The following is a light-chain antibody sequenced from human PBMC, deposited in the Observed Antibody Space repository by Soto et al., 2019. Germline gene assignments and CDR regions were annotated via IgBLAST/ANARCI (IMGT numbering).Light chain of an antibody. CDR2: EVT. CDR3: SSYTSSSTYA. J-gene: IGLJ1*01. Sequence: QSVLAQPASVSGSPGQSITISCTGTGSDVGGYDYVSWYQHHPGKAPKVMIYEVTNRPSGVSNRFSGSKSGNTASLTISGLLAEDYADYYCSSYTSSSTYAFGTGTKVTVL. V-gene: IGLV2-14*01. CDR1: GSDVGGYDY.